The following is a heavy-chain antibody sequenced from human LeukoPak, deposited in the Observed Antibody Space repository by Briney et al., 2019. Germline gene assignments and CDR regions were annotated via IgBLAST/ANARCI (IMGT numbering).Heavy chain of an antibody. J-gene: IGHJ4*02. CDR2: IRYDGSNK. CDR1: GFTFSSYG. D-gene: IGHD3-10*01. Sequence: PGGSLRLSCAASGFTFSSYGMHWVRQAPGKGLEWVAFIRYDGSNKYYADSVKGRFTISRDNSKNTLYLQMNSLRAEDTAVYYCAKDNPYYYGSGSYIDYWGQGTRVTVSS. V-gene: IGHV3-30*02. CDR3: AKDNPYYYGSGSYIDY.